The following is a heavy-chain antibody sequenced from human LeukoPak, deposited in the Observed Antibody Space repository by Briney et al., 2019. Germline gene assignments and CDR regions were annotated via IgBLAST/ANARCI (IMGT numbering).Heavy chain of an antibody. CDR2: IRYDGSNK. CDR3: AKERDYDFPPDAFDI. J-gene: IGHJ3*02. Sequence: GGSLRLSCAASGFTFSSYGMHWVRQAPGKGLEGVAFIRYDGSNKYYADSVKGRFTISRDNSKNTLYLQMNSLRAEDTAVYYCAKERDYDFPPDAFDIWGQGTMVTVSS. V-gene: IGHV3-30*02. CDR1: GFTFSSYG. D-gene: IGHD3-3*01.